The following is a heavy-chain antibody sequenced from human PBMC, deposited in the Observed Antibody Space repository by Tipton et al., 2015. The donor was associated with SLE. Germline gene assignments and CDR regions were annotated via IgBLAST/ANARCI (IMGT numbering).Heavy chain of an antibody. Sequence: SLRLSCTVSGFTYGNYEMGWVRQAPGKGLECVGLIRAKAYGGTTEYAASVRGRFTMSRDESKSIAYLQMSGLEVEDTAVYYCYVWKDWSFSRHWGQGTLVTVSS. CDR2: IRAKAYGGTT. CDR3: YVWKDWSFSRH. D-gene: IGHD1-1*01. V-gene: IGHV3-49*04. J-gene: IGHJ4*02. CDR1: GFTYGNYE.